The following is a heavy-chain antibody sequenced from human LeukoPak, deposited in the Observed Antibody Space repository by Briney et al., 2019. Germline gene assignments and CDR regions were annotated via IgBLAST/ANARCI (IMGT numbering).Heavy chain of an antibody. Sequence: GESLKISCRASGYSFISYWIGWVRQMPGKGLEWVGIIFPGDSDTRYSPSFQGQVTISADKSISTAYLQWSSLKASDTAMYYCARNFEPCGGDYYDYWGQGTLVTVSS. D-gene: IGHD2-21*01. V-gene: IGHV5-51*01. CDR1: GYSFISYW. J-gene: IGHJ4*02. CDR3: ARNFEPCGGDYYDY. CDR2: IFPGDSDT.